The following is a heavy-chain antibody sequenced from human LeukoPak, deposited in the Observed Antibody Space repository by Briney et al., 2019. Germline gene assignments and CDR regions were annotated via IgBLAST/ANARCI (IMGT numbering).Heavy chain of an antibody. J-gene: IGHJ5*02. D-gene: IGHD4-17*01. CDR3: ARHVDYGDYLNWFDP. V-gene: IGHV4-34*01. Sequence: PSETLSLTCAVYGGSFSGYYWSWIRQPPGKGLEWIGEINHSGSTNYNPSLKSRVTISVDTSKNQFSLKLSSVTAADTAVYYCARHVDYGDYLNWFDPWGQGTLVTVSS. CDR2: INHSGST. CDR1: GGSFSGYY.